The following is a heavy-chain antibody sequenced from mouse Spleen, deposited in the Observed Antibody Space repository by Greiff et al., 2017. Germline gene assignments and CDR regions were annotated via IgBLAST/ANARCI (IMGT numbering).Heavy chain of an antibody. D-gene: IGHD2-4*01. Sequence: EVQLVESGGGLVKPGGSLKLSCAASGFTFSSYGMSWVRQTPEKRLEWVATISGGGSYTYYPDSVKGRFTISRDNAKNNLYLQMSSLRSEDTALYYCARQGYDYDWFAYWGQGTLVTVSA. J-gene: IGHJ3*01. CDR3: ARQGYDYDWFAY. V-gene: IGHV5-9-2*01. CDR1: GFTFSSYG. CDR2: ISGGGSYT.